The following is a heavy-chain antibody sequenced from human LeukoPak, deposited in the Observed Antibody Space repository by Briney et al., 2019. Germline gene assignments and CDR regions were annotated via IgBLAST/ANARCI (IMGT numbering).Heavy chain of an antibody. CDR2: INPSGGST. J-gene: IGHJ4*02. V-gene: IGHV1-46*01. D-gene: IGHD3-16*02. CDR3: VHDAYSYRYYKYGAFDF. Sequence: GASVKVSCKASGYTFTSYYMHRVRQAPGQGLEWMGIINPSGGSTSYAQKFQGGVTMTRDTSTSTVYMELSSLRPDDTAVYYCVHDAYSYRYYKYGAFDFWGQGTLVTVSS. CDR1: GYTFTSYY.